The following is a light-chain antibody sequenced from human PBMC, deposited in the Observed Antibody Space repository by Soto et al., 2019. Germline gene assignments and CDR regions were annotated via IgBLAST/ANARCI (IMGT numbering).Light chain of an antibody. CDR3: TSYTSSSTNYV. CDR2: EVS. CDR1: SSDIGGYNY. Sequence: ALTQPASVSGSPGQSITISCTGTSSDIGGYNYVSWYQQHPGKAPKLMIYEVSNRPSGVSNRFSGSKSGNTASLTISGLQAEDEADYYCTSYTSSSTNYVFGTGTKLTVL. V-gene: IGLV2-14*01. J-gene: IGLJ1*01.